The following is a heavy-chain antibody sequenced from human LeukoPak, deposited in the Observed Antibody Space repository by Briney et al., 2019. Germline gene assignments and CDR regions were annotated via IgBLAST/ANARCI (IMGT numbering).Heavy chain of an antibody. CDR1: GGSVSSGSYY. CDR2: IYYSGST. Sequence: PSETLSLTCTVSGGSVSSGSYYWSWIRQPPGKGLEWIGYIYYSGSTNYSPSLKSRVTISVDTSKNQFSLKLSSVTAADTAVYYCARDRSDDSSGYSPYYFDYWGQGTLVTVSS. CDR3: ARDRSDDSSGYSPYYFDY. J-gene: IGHJ4*02. D-gene: IGHD3-22*01. V-gene: IGHV4-61*01.